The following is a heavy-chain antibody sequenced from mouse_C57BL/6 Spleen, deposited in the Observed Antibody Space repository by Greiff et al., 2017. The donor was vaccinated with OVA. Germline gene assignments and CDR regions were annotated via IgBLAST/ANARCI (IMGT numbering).Heavy chain of an antibody. D-gene: IGHD1-1*01. V-gene: IGHV5-16*01. CDR1: GFTFSDYY. CDR3: ARNYGSSHWYFDV. CDR2: INYDGSST. Sequence: DVMLVESEGGLVQPGSSMKLSCTASGFTFSDYYMAWVRQVPEKGLEWVANINYDGSSTYYLDSLKSRFIISRDNAKNILYLQMSSLKSEDTATYYCARNYGSSHWYFDVWGTGTTVTVSS. J-gene: IGHJ1*03.